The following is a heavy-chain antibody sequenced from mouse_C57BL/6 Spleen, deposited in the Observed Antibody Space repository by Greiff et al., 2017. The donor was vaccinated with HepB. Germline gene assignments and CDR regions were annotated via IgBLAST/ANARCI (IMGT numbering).Heavy chain of an antibody. CDR1: GYTFTDYN. Sequence: EVQLQQSGPELVKPGASVKMSCKASGYTFTDYNMHWVKQSHGKSLEWIGYINPNNGGTSYNQKFKGKATLTVNKSSSTAYMELRSLTSEDSAVYYCAREEYYYGSRARAMDYWGQGTSVTVSS. D-gene: IGHD1-1*01. CDR2: INPNNGGT. CDR3: AREEYYYGSRARAMDY. V-gene: IGHV1-22*01. J-gene: IGHJ4*01.